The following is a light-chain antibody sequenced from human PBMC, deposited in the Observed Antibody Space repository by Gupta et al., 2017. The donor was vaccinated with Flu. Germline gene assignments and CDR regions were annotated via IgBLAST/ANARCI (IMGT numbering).Light chain of an antibody. CDR2: GVT. V-gene: IGLV2-14*01. CDR1: SSDIGSYNY. CDR3: SSCTSSTTVV. J-gene: IGLJ2*01. Sequence: TSSDIGSYNYVSWYQQPPGKAPKLLIYGVTNRPSGVSNRFSGSKSGDTASLTISVLQAEDEADYYCSSCTSSTTVVFGGGTKLTVL.